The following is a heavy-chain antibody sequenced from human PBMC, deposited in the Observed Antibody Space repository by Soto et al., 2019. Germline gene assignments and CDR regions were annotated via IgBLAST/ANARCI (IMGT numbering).Heavy chain of an antibody. CDR1: GFTFGASA. CDR3: ARDLNCGLFDS. D-gene: IGHD1-1*01. V-gene: IGHV3-73*01. J-gene: IGHJ4*02. CDR2: IGSKGETYAT. Sequence: PGGSLRLSCAASGFTFGASALQWVRQASGKGLEWLGRIGSKGETYATAYAASAKGRFTISRDDSKNTAYLQMNSLRAEDTAVYYCARDLNCGLFDSWGQGTLVTVSS.